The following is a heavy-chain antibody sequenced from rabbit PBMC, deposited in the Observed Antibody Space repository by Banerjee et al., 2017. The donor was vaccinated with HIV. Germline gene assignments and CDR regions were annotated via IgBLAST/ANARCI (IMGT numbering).Heavy chain of an antibody. J-gene: IGHJ4*01. CDR2: IYPDYGTA. CDR3: ARHETGTSGWNFAL. Sequence: QEQLEESGGDLVKPEGSLTLTCTASGIDFRSYGLSWVRQAPGKGLEWIAYIYPDYGTADYASWVNGRFTISKTSSTTVTLQMTSLTAADTATYFCARHETGTSGWNFALWGPGTLVTVS. D-gene: IGHD1-1*01. CDR1: GIDFRSYG. V-gene: IGHV1S45*01.